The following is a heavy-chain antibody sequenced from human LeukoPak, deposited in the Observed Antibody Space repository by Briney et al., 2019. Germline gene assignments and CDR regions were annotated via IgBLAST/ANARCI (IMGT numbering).Heavy chain of an antibody. J-gene: IGHJ5*02. D-gene: IGHD5-18*01. Sequence: GGSLRLSCAASGFTFSSYSMNWVRQAPGRGLEWVSCISSSSSYIYYADSVKGRFTISRDNAKNSLYLQMNSLRAEDTAVYYCARGEDTAMVTGGYNWFDPWGQGTLVTVSS. CDR1: GFTFSSYS. V-gene: IGHV3-21*01. CDR2: ISSSSSYI. CDR3: ARGEDTAMVTGGYNWFDP.